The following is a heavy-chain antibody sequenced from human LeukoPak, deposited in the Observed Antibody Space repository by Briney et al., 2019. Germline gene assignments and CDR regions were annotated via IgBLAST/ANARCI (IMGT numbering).Heavy chain of an antibody. D-gene: IGHD6-13*01. CDR1: GGSFSGYY. J-gene: IGHJ4*02. Sequence: PSETLSPTCAVYGGSFSGYYWSWIRQPPGKGLEWIGEINHSGSTNYNPSLKSRVTISVDTSKNQFSLKLSSVTAADTAVYYCASLVAAAGNYWGQGTLVTVSS. CDR3: ASLVAAAGNY. CDR2: INHSGST. V-gene: IGHV4-34*01.